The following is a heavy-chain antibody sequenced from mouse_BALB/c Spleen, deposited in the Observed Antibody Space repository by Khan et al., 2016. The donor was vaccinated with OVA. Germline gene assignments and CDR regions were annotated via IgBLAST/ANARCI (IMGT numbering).Heavy chain of an antibody. Sequence: QIQLVQSGPELKKPGEMVKISCKASGYTFTNYGMNWVKQAPGKGLKWMGWINTYTGETTYTDDFKGRFAFSLETSATTAYLQINSLKNEDTATYFCGKGDDYDGTYWGQGTLVTVST. D-gene: IGHD2-4*01. CDR3: GKGDDYDGTY. CDR2: INTYTGET. CDR1: GYTFTNYG. V-gene: IGHV9-3-1*01. J-gene: IGHJ3*01.